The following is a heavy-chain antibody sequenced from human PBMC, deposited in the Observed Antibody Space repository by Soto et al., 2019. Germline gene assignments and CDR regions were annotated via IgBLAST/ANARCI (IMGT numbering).Heavy chain of an antibody. CDR1: GYTFTSYH. J-gene: IGHJ6*02. CDR3: ARDPGRYFDWSYYYYGMDV. CDR2: INPSGGST. D-gene: IGHD3-9*01. Sequence: ASVKVSCKASGYTFTSYHMHWVRQAPGQGLEWMGIINPSGGSTSYAQKFQGRVTMTRDTSTSTVYMELSSLRSEDTAVYYCARDPGRYFDWSYYYYGMDVWGQGTTVT. V-gene: IGHV1-46*01.